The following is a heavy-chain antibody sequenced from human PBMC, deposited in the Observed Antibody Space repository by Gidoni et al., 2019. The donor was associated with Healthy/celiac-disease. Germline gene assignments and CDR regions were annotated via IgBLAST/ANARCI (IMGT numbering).Heavy chain of an antibody. J-gene: IGHJ4*02. D-gene: IGHD3-10*01. CDR2: IYHSGRT. CDR3: ARATEYYYGSGSYPPTDY. CDR1: GSSTSSGYY. Sequence: QVQLQESGPGLVKPSETLSLTCAVSGSSTSSGYYWGWIRQPPGKGLEWIGSIYHSGRTNYNPSLRSRVTISVDTSKNQFSLKLSSVTAADTAVYYCARATEYYYGSGSYPPTDYWGQGTLVTVSS. V-gene: IGHV4-38-2*01.